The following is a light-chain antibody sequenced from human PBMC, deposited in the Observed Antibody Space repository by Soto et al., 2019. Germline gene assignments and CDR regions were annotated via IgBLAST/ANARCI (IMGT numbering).Light chain of an antibody. CDR1: QSIGNN. CDR3: QQYSNSTWT. CDR2: GAS. J-gene: IGKJ1*01. Sequence: DIEMTQSPSSLSVSVGERATLTCRASQSIGNNLAWYQQQPGKAPRLLISGASTRATGIPDRFSGSGSGTDFTLTISRLQAEDFGVYYCQQYSNSTWTFGQGTKVDIK. V-gene: IGKV3D-15*01.